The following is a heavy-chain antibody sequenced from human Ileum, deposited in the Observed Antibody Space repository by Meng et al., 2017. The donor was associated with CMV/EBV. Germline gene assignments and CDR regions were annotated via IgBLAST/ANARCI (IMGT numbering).Heavy chain of an antibody. V-gene: IGHV4-30-4*08. J-gene: IGHJ5*02. CDR3: ARGYFGVVITPNWFDP. CDR1: GSISSGDYC. CDR2: IYYSGST. D-gene: IGHD3-3*01. Sequence: GSISSGDYCWSWIRQPPGKGLEWIGYIYYSGSTYYNPSLKSRVTISVDTSKNQFSLKLSSVTAADTAVYYCARGYFGVVITPNWFDPWGQGTLVTVSS.